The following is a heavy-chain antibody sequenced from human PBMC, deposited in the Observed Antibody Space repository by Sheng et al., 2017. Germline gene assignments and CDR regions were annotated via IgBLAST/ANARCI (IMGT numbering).Heavy chain of an antibody. D-gene: IGHD2-2*01. Sequence: QVQLVESGGGVVQPGRSLRLSCAASGFTFSSYGMHWVRQAPGKGLEWVAVISYDGSNKYYADSVKGRFTISRDNSKNTLYLQMNSLRAEDTAVYYCAKRGTSQPYYYYMDVWGQGTTVTVSS. CDR1: GFTFSSYG. V-gene: IGHV3-30*18. CDR2: ISYDGSNK. CDR3: AKRGTSQPYYYYMDV. J-gene: IGHJ6*03.